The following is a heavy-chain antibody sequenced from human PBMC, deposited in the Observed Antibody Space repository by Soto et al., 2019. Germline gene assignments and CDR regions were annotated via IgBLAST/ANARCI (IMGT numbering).Heavy chain of an antibody. D-gene: IGHD4-4*01. CDR1: GGTFTSSA. J-gene: IGHJ6*02. CDR3: ARAHHPLDYSKELELTRYYYYYYGMDV. V-gene: IGHV1-69*06. CDR2: INPIFGTA. Sequence: SVKDSCKASGGTFTSSAISWVRQAPGQGLEWMGGINPIFGTANLPKKFQCRVTITADKSTSTAYMELTSLRTEDTAVYYWARAHHPLDYSKELELTRYYYYYYGMDVWGQGTTVTVSS.